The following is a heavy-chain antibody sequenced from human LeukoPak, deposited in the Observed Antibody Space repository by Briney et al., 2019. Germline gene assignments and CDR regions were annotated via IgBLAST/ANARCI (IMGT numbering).Heavy chain of an antibody. CDR2: ISSRSATI. CDR3: ARDWKYYYDSSGPFDF. V-gene: IGHV3-48*01. CDR1: GFTFSSYS. J-gene: IGHJ4*02. D-gene: IGHD3-22*01. Sequence: GGSLRLSCAASGFTFSSYSMNWVRQAPGKGLEWVSYISSRSATIYYADSVKGRFTISRDNAKNSLYLQMNSLRAEDTAVYYCARDWKYYYDSSGPFDFWGQGTLVTVSS.